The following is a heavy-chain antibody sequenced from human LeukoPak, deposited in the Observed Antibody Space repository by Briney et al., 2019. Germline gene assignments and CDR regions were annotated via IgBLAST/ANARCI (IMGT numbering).Heavy chain of an antibody. CDR2: ISNNGGGT. CDR1: EFTFSDYT. J-gene: IGHJ4*02. Sequence: GGSLRLSCSASEFTFSDYTMHWVRQAPGKGLEYVPTISNNGGGTYYADSVKGRFTTSRDKAKNSLNLQMNSLGAEDTAVYYCARGPYTGSYYPLPYWGQGTLVTVSS. CDR3: ARGPYTGSYYPLPY. V-gene: IGHV3-64*04. D-gene: IGHD1-26*01.